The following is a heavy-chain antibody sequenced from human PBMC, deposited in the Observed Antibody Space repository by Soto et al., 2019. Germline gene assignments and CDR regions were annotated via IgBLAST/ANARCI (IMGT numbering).Heavy chain of an antibody. CDR3: ARIRGDILTGYYTYYYYYGMDV. V-gene: IGHV4-34*01. D-gene: IGHD3-9*01. J-gene: IGHJ6*02. CDR2: INHSGST. CDR1: GGSFSGYY. Sequence: SSETLSLTCAVYGGSFSGYYWSWIRQPPGKGLEWIGEINHSGSTNYNPSLKSRVTISVDTSKNQFSLKLSSVTAADTAVYYCARIRGDILTGYYTYYYYYGMDVWGQGTTVTVSS.